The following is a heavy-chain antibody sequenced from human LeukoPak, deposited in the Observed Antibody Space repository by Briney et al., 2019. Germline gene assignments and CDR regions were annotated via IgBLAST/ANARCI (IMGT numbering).Heavy chain of an antibody. D-gene: IGHD6-19*01. CDR1: GGSISSYY. CDR3: VRDSSGWNGSYDY. J-gene: IGHJ4*02. Sequence: SETLSLTCTVSGGSISSYYWSWIRQPPGKGLEWIGYIYYSGSTNYNPSLKSRVTISVDTSKNQFSLKLSSVTAADTAVYYCVRDSSGWNGSYDYWGQGTLVTVSS. V-gene: IGHV4-59*01. CDR2: IYYSGST.